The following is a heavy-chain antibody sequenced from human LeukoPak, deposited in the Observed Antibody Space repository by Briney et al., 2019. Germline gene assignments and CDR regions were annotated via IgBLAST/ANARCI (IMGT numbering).Heavy chain of an antibody. D-gene: IGHD3-22*01. CDR1: GFTVSSNY. CDR3: ARDLMYYYDSSGYSGSFGY. J-gene: IGHJ4*02. Sequence: GGSLRLSCAASGFTVSSNYMSWVRQAPGKGLEWVSVIYRGGSTYYADSVKGRFSISRDNSKNTLYLQMNSLRAEDTAVYYCARDLMYYYDSSGYSGSFGYWGQGTLVTVSS. CDR2: IYRGGST. V-gene: IGHV3-53*05.